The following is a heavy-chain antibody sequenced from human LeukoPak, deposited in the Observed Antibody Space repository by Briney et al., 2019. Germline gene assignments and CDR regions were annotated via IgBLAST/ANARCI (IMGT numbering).Heavy chain of an antibody. J-gene: IGHJ4*02. V-gene: IGHV1-18*01. Sequence: GASVKVPCKASGYTFTSYGISWVRQAPGQGLEWMGWISAYNGNTNYAQKLQGRVTMTTDTSTSTAYMELRSLRSDDTAVYYCARKRRDIVGATTADYWGQGTLVTVSS. CDR3: ARKRRDIVGATTADY. CDR2: ISAYNGNT. D-gene: IGHD1-26*01. CDR1: GYTFTSYG.